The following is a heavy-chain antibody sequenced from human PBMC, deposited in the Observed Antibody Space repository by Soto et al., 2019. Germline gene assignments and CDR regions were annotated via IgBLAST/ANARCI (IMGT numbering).Heavy chain of an antibody. D-gene: IGHD3-22*01. V-gene: IGHV3-23*01. CDR3: AKDRGDYYDSSGYYHDALVI. Sequence: EVQLLESGGGLVQPGGSLRLSCTASGFTFSSYAVSWVRQAPGKGLEWVSAISGSGGNTYYADSVKGRFTISRDNSKNTLYLQMIILRAEYTAVYYCAKDRGDYYDSSGYYHDALVIGGQGTMVTVS. CDR1: GFTFSSYA. CDR2: ISGSGGNT. J-gene: IGHJ3*02.